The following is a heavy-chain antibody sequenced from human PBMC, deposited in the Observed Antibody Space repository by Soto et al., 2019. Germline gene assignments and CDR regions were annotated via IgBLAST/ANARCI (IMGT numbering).Heavy chain of an antibody. CDR3: ARDPLIGTTDYGLDV. D-gene: IGHD1-7*01. Sequence: EVQLVESGGGLVQPGGSLRLSCAASGFTFSTYWMHWVRQPPGKGLVWVSRINNDGSNTAYADSVKCRFTISRDNAQSTLYLQMNSLRAEDTAVYDCARDPLIGTTDYGLDVWGQGTTVSVSS. CDR2: INNDGSNT. V-gene: IGHV3-74*01. CDR1: GFTFSTYW. J-gene: IGHJ6*02.